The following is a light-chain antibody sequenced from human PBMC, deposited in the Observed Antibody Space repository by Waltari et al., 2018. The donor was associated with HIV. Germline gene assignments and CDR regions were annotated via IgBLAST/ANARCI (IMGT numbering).Light chain of an antibody. CDR1: NIGSKS. J-gene: IGLJ3*02. Sequence: SYVLTQPPSVSVAPGKTAGITCGGDNIGSKSVQWSQHRPGQAPILVIYAETDRPSVIPERFSGSASWNTATLTVNSVEAGDEADYYCQVWDTDTDHWVFGGGTRLTVL. CDR2: AET. V-gene: IGLV3-21*04. CDR3: QVWDTDTDHWV.